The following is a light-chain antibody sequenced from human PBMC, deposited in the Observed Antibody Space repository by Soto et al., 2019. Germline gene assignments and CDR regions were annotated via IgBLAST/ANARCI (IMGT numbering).Light chain of an antibody. Sequence: QSALTQPPSASGSPGQSVTISCTGTSSDVGAYNYVSWYRQYPGKAPKLLIFEVTSRPSGVPDRFSGSKSGNTASLTVSGLQAEDEAHYHCSSYAGSTTWVFGGGTKLTVL. J-gene: IGLJ3*02. CDR2: EVT. CDR3: SSYAGSTTWV. V-gene: IGLV2-8*01. CDR1: SSDVGAYNY.